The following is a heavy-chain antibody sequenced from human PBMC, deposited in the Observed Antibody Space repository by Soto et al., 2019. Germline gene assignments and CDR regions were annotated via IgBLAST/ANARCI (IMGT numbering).Heavy chain of an antibody. CDR3: APVRGYSYGYYFDY. D-gene: IGHD5-18*01. V-gene: IGHV4-30-4*01. CDR2: IYSSGTT. CDR1: GGSISSGDYY. Sequence: QVQLQESGQGLVKPSQTLSLTCTVSGGSISSGDYYWSWILQPPGKGLAWIGSIYSSGTTYYNPSLKSRVTISGDTSNIQFSLKFSSVTAADSSVYYCAPVRGYSYGYYFDYWRQGTLVTVSS. J-gene: IGHJ4*02.